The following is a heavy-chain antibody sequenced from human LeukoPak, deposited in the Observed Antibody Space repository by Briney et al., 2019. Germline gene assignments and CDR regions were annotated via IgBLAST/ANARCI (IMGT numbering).Heavy chain of an antibody. CDR3: TRAGYSYFDY. CDR1: GFTFSGSA. CDR2: IRSKANSYAT. V-gene: IGHV3-73*01. Sequence: GGSLRLSCAASGFTFSGSAMHWVRQASGKGLEWVGRIRSKANSYATAYAASVKGRFTISRDDSKNTVYLQMNSLKTEDTAVYYCTRAGYSYFDYWGQGTLVTVSS. J-gene: IGHJ4*02. D-gene: IGHD5-18*01.